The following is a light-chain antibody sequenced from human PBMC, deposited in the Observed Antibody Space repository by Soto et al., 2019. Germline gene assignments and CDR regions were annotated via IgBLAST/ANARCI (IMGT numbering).Light chain of an antibody. CDR3: QQYFTTPRLG. V-gene: IGKV4-1*01. CDR2: WAS. J-gene: IGKJ4*01. Sequence: DILMTQSPDSLAVSLGERASINCKSSQSVLYIPTNKNYLAWYQQKPGQPPKLLIYWASTRELGVPDRFSGSGSGTEFTLTISSLQAEDVAIYYCQQYFTTPRLGFGGGTKVDI. CDR1: QSVLYIPTNKNY.